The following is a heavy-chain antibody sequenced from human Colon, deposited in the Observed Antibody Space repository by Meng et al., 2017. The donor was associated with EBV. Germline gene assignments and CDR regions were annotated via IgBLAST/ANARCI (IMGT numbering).Heavy chain of an antibody. D-gene: IGHD6-19*01. CDR2: IYYSGST. Sequence: QVQLQGSGPGLVKPSPTLSLTCTVSGGSVSSGGYYWTWIRQHPGKGLEWFGHIYYSGSTFYNPSLKRRVIISIDTSKNQFSLNSRSVTAADTAVYYCARVSSGWDYFDYWGQGTLVTVSS. J-gene: IGHJ4*02. CDR3: ARVSSGWDYFDY. V-gene: IGHV4-31*03. CDR1: GGSVSSGGYY.